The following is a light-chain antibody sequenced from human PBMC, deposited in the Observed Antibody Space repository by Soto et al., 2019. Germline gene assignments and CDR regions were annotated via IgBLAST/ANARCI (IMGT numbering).Light chain of an antibody. V-gene: IGKV3D-15*01. CDR2: AAS. Sequence: EIVMTQSAASLSVSPGEGDNLXCRASQSLSNHYAAWYQQKAGKAPRPLTYAASSMAHGGPDRFRCSGSATDFSRTINSLQAEDSAVYYGQQYYNWPRTFGQGTRLEIK. CDR3: QQYYNWPRT. CDR1: QSLSNH. J-gene: IGKJ5*01.